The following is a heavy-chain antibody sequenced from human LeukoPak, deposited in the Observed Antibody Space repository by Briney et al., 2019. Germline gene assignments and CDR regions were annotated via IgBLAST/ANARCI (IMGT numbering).Heavy chain of an antibody. CDR3: AKEYCSNSVCHSLDY. CDR2: VSYDGSNK. V-gene: IGHV3-30*18. Sequence: GGSLRLSCAASGFTFSSSGMHWVRQAPGKGLEWVAVVSYDGSNKYYADSVKGRFTFSRDNSKNTLYLQMNSLRAEDTAVYYCAKEYCSNSVCHSLDYWGQGTLVTVSS. D-gene: IGHD2-8*01. CDR1: GFTFSSSG. J-gene: IGHJ4*02.